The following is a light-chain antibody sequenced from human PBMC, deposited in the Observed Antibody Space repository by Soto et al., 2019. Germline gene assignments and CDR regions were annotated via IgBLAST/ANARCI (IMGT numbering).Light chain of an antibody. V-gene: IGLV2-8*01. J-gene: IGLJ3*02. Sequence: ALTQPPSASGSPGQSVTISCTGTSSDVGGYDYVSWYQQHPGKAPRLMIFEVSKRPSGVPDRFSGSKSGNTASLTVSGLQAEDEAIYHCSSYAGSNNVVFGGGTKLTVL. CDR1: SSDVGGYDY. CDR2: EVS. CDR3: SSYAGSNNVV.